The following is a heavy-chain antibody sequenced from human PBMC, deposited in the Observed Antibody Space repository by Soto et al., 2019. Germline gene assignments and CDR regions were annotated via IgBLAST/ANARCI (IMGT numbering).Heavy chain of an antibody. CDR2: IVVGSGNT. D-gene: IGHD3-3*01. V-gene: IGHV1-58*01. J-gene: IGHJ4*02. CDR1: GFTFTSSA. CDR3: AGGPEYYDSL. Sequence: QMQLVQSGPEVKKPGTSVKVSCKASGFTFTSSAVQWVRQARGQRLEWIGWIVVGSGNTNFAQKFXKRVTFTRDMSTATAYMELSSLRSEDTAVYYGAGGPEYYDSLWGQGTLVTVSS.